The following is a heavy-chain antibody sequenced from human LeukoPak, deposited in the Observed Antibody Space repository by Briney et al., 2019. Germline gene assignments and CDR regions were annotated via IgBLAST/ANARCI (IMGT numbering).Heavy chain of an antibody. D-gene: IGHD3-9*01. J-gene: IGHJ4*02. Sequence: GGSLRLSCAASGFTFSSYAMSWVRQAPGKGLEWVSAISDSGGSTYYADSVKGRFTTSRDNSKNTLYLQMNSLRAEDTAVYYCAKDNYDILTGYWVYWGQGTLVTVSS. CDR3: AKDNYDILTGYWVY. V-gene: IGHV3-23*01. CDR2: ISDSGGST. CDR1: GFTFSSYA.